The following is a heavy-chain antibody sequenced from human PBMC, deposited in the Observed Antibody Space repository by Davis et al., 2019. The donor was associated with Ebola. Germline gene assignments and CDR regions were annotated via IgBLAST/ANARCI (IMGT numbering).Heavy chain of an antibody. CDR1: GGTFSSYA. CDR3: ARGLNDYFWSGYYTGMGY. Sequence: SVKVSCKASGGTFSSYAISWVRQAPGQGLEWMGRIIPILGIANYAQKFQGRVTITADKSTSTAYMELSSLRSEDTAVYYCARGLNDYFWSGYYTGMGYWGQGTLVTVSS. J-gene: IGHJ4*02. V-gene: IGHV1-69*04. CDR2: IIPILGIA. D-gene: IGHD3-3*01.